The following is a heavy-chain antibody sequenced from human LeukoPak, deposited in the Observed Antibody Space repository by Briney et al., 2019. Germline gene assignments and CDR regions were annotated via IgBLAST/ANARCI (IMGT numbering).Heavy chain of an antibody. J-gene: IGHJ4*02. CDR3: ARVGGRGSIGGDC. V-gene: IGHV3-74*03. CDR2: IKSDGSAT. Sequence: PGESLRLSCAASGFTFSTYWMHWVRQAPGKGLVWVSRIKSDGSATTYADFVKGRFTVSRDNAKNTLYLQMNSLRAEDTAMYFCARVGGRGSIGGDCWGQGTLVTVSS. D-gene: IGHD3-10*01. CDR1: GFTFSTYW.